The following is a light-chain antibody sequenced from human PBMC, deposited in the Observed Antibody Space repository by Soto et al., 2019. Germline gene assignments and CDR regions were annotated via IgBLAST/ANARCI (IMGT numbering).Light chain of an antibody. J-gene: IGLJ2*01. CDR2: DDS. CDR1: NIGSKS. V-gene: IGLV3-21*02. Sequence: SYELTQPPSVSVAPGQTARITCGGNNIGSKSVHWYQQKPGQAPVLVVYDDSDRPSGIPEGFSGSNSGNTATLTISRVEAGDEADYYCQVWDSSSAHDVVFGGGTKLTVL. CDR3: QVWDSSSAHDVV.